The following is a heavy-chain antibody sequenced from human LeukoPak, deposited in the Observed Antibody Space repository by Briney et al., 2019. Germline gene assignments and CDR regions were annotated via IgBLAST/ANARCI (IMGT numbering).Heavy chain of an antibody. CDR3: ASSDYDFWSGYYPLFDY. CDR1: GYSFTSYW. J-gene: IGHJ4*02. V-gene: IGHV5-51*01. Sequence: GESLKISCKGSGYSFTSYWIGWVRQMPGKGLEWMGIIYPGDSDTRYSPSFQGQVTISADKSISTAYLQWSSLKASDTAMYYCASSDYDFWSGYYPLFDYWGQGTLVTVSS. CDR2: IYPGDSDT. D-gene: IGHD3-3*01.